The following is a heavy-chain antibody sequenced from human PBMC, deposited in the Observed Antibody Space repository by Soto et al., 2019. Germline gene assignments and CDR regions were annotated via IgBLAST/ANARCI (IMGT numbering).Heavy chain of an antibody. J-gene: IGHJ4*02. Sequence: SETLSLTCAVSGYSISSGYCWGWIRQPPGKGLEWIGSIYHSGSTYYNPSLKSRVTISVDTSKNQFSLKLSSVTAADTAVYYCAGSSSGWYTGGLDYWGQGTLVTVSS. V-gene: IGHV4-38-2*01. CDR1: GYSISSGYC. CDR3: AGSSSGWYTGGLDY. D-gene: IGHD6-19*01. CDR2: IYHSGST.